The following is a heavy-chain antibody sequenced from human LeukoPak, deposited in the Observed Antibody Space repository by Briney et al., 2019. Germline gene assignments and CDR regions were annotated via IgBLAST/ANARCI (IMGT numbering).Heavy chain of an antibody. CDR1: GFTFSSYS. D-gene: IGHD6-13*01. V-gene: IGHV3-21*01. J-gene: IGHJ4*02. CDR3: AKVDSSSWALFDY. Sequence: GGSLRLSCAASGFTFSSYSMNWVRQAPGKGLEWVSSISSSSSYIYYADSVKGRFTISRDNAKNSLYLQMNSLRAEDTAVYYCAKVDSSSWALFDYWGQGTLVTVSS. CDR2: ISSSSSYI.